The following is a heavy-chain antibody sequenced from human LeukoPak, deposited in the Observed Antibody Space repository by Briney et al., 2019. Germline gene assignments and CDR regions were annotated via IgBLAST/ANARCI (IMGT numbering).Heavy chain of an antibody. Sequence: ASVKVSRKASGYSFTGYYIHWVRQAPGQGLEWMGSIIPFLGTTNYAQKFQGRVTITADEPTRTAYMELTYVRSDDTAVYYCTIIPNVILFTHYFEYWGQGTLVTVSS. J-gene: IGHJ4*02. D-gene: IGHD2-21*01. CDR2: IIPFLGTT. CDR1: GYSFTGYY. V-gene: IGHV1-69*11. CDR3: TIIPNVILFTHYFEY.